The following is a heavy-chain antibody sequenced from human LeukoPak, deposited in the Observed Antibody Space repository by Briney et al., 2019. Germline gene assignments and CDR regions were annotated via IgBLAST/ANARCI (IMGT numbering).Heavy chain of an antibody. CDR3: ARVRGYCSSTSCSQYYFDY. CDR1: GYTFTGYY. CDR2: INPNSGGT. J-gene: IGHJ4*02. V-gene: IGHV1-2*02. Sequence: GASVKVSCKASGYTFTGYYMHWVRQAPGQGLEWMGWINPNSGGTNYAQKFQGRVTMTRDTSISTAYMELSRLRSDDTAVYYCARVRGYCSSTSCSQYYFDYWGQGTLVTVSS. D-gene: IGHD2-2*01.